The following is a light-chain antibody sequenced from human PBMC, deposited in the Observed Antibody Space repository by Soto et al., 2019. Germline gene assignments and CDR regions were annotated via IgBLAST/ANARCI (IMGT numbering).Light chain of an antibody. Sequence: QSVLTQPPSVSGAPGQRVTISCTGSSSNIGTGYDVHWYQQLPVTAPKLLIYGNSNRPSGVTDRFSGSKSGTSASLAITRLEVEDEDDYYCQCHAGDRSRGVFGGGTKVTVL. CDR2: GNS. CDR1: SSNIGTGYD. V-gene: IGLV1-40*01. CDR3: QCHAGDRSRGV. J-gene: IGLJ3*02.